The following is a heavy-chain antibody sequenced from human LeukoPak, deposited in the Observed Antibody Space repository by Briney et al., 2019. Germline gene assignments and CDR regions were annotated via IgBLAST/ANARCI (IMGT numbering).Heavy chain of an antibody. J-gene: IGHJ3*02. Sequence: PGGSLRLSCAASGFTFSTYWMHWVRQAPGKGLMWVSRINSDGSSTSYADSVKGRFTISRDNAKNTLYLQMNNLRAEDTAVYYCARDRGYAFDIWGQGTMVTVSS. D-gene: IGHD5-12*01. V-gene: IGHV3-74*01. CDR1: GFTFSTYW. CDR2: INSDGSST. CDR3: ARDRGYAFDI.